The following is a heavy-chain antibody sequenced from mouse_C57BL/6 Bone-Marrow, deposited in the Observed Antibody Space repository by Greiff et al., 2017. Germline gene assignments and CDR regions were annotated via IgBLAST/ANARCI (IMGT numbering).Heavy chain of an antibody. CDR2: ISSGSSTI. Sequence: EVKLVESGGGLVKPGGSLKLSCAASGFTFSDYGMHWVLQAPEKGLEWVAYISSGSSTIYYADTVKGRFTISRDNAKNTLFLQMTSLRSEDTAMYYCAKGYSSWFAYWGQGTLVTVSA. CDR1: GFTFSDYG. J-gene: IGHJ3*01. D-gene: IGHD2-12*01. V-gene: IGHV5-17*01. CDR3: AKGYSSWFAY.